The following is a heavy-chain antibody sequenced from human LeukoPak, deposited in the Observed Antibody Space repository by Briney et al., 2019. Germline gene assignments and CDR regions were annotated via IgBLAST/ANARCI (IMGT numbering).Heavy chain of an antibody. Sequence: SETLSLTCAVYGGSFSGYYWSWIRQPPGKGLEWIGEINHSGSTYYNPSLKSRVTISVDTSKNQFSLKLSSVTAADTAVYYCARYSGYDYESGLMDVWGKGTTVTVSS. CDR1: GGSFSGYY. CDR2: INHSGST. D-gene: IGHD5-12*01. CDR3: ARYSGYDYESGLMDV. V-gene: IGHV4-34*01. J-gene: IGHJ6*03.